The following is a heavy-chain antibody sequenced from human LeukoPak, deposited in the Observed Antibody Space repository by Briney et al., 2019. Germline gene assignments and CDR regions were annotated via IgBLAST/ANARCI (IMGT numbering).Heavy chain of an antibody. V-gene: IGHV3-30*03. D-gene: IGHD2-15*01. Sequence: GGSLRLSCAASGFTFSSYGMHWVRQAPGKGLEWVAVISYGGSNKYYADSVKGRFTISRDNSKNTLYLQMNSLRAEDTAVYYCAVLSKDYWGQGTLVTVSS. CDR2: ISYGGSNK. CDR3: AVLSKDY. CDR1: GFTFSSYG. J-gene: IGHJ4*02.